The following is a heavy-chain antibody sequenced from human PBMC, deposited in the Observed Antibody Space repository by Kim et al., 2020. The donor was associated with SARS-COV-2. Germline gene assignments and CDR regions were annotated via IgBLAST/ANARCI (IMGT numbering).Heavy chain of an antibody. Sequence: GESLKISCKGSGYSFTSYWIGWVRQMPGKGLGWMGIIYPGDSDTRYSPSFQGQVTISADKSISTAYLQWSSLKASDTAMYYCTRRLLEYSSSSAAFDIWGQGTIVTVSS. D-gene: IGHD6-6*01. J-gene: IGHJ3*02. V-gene: IGHV5-51*01. CDR1: GYSFTSYW. CDR2: IYPGDSDT. CDR3: TRRLLEYSSSSAAFDI.